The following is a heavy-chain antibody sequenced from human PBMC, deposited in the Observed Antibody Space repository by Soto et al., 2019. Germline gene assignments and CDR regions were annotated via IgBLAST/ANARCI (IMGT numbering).Heavy chain of an antibody. Sequence: SETLSLTCTVSGGSISSTSYYWGWIRQPPGRGLEWIGSLYYSGSTYYNPSLKSRVTISVDTSKNQFSLKLSSVTAADTAVYYCGRHDSGWYREFDYWGQGTLVTVSS. V-gene: IGHV4-39*01. CDR3: GRHDSGWYREFDY. CDR1: GGSISSTSYY. CDR2: LYYSGST. J-gene: IGHJ4*02. D-gene: IGHD6-19*01.